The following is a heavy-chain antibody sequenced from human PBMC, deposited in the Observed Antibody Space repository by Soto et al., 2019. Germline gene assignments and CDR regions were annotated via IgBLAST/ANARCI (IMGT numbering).Heavy chain of an antibody. CDR3: ARVAPARATSYMDYYYYGMDV. Sequence: QVQLVQSGAEVKKPGASVKVSCKASGYTFTSYAMHWVRQAPGQRLEWMGWINAGNGNTKYSQKFQGRVTITRDTAASTDYMALSSLRSDDTAVYYSARVAPARATSYMDYYYYGMDVWGQGTTVTVSS. J-gene: IGHJ6*02. CDR2: INAGNGNT. D-gene: IGHD2-2*02. V-gene: IGHV1-3*01. CDR1: GYTFTSYA.